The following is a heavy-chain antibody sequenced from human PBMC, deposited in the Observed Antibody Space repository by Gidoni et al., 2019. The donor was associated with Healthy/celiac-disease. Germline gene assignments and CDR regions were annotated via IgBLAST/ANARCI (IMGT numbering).Heavy chain of an antibody. V-gene: IGHV4-59*01. CDR2: IYYSGST. J-gene: IGHJ6*02. Sequence: QVQLQESGPGLVKPSETLSLTCTVSGGSISSYYWSWIRQPPGKGLEWIGYIYYSGSTNYNPSLKSRVTISVDTSKNQFSLKLSSVTAADTAVYYCARDSSLYYYGMDVWGQGTTVTVSS. D-gene: IGHD6-13*01. CDR3: ARDSSLYYYGMDV. CDR1: GGSISSYY.